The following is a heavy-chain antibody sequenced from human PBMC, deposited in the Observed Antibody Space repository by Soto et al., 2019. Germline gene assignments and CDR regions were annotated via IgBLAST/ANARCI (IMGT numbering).Heavy chain of an antibody. CDR3: ERHWDWNYYGMDF. J-gene: IGHJ6*01. CDR2: ISSSSSSI. V-gene: IGHV3-48*02. D-gene: IGHD1-1*01. Sequence: EGSLRLSCAASGFTFSSYSMNWVRQAPGKGLEWVSYISSSSSSIYYADSVKGRFTISRDNAKNSLYLQMTSLRDEDTAVYYFERHWDWNYYGMDFWAQGTTVTVYS. CDR1: GFTFSSYS.